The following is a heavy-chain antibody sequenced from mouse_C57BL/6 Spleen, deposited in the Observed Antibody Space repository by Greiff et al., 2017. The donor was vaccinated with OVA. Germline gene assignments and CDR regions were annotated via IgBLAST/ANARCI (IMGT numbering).Heavy chain of an antibody. J-gene: IGHJ2*01. V-gene: IGHV1-15*01. CDR1: GYTFTDYE. D-gene: IGHD1-1*01. Sequence: VQLQQSGAELVRPGASVTLSCKASGYTFTDYEMHWVKQTPVHGLEWIGAIDPETGGTAYNQKFKGKAILTADKSSSTAYMELRSLTSEDSAVYYCTIFTTVVYFDYWGQGTTLTVSS. CDR2: IDPETGGT. CDR3: TIFTTVVYFDY.